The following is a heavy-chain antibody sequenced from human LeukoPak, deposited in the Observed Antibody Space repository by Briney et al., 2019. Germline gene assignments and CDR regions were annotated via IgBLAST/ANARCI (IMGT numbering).Heavy chain of an antibody. CDR3: ARERVDFGAFWGYFDH. Sequence: ASVKVSCKASGYTFTSYGISWVRQAPGQGLEWMGWISAYNGNTNYAQKLQGRVTMTTDTTTSTAYMELRSLSSDDTAVYYCARERVDFGAFWGYFDHWGQGTLVTVSS. D-gene: IGHD3-16*01. CDR1: GYTFTSYG. J-gene: IGHJ4*02. CDR2: ISAYNGNT. V-gene: IGHV1-18*01.